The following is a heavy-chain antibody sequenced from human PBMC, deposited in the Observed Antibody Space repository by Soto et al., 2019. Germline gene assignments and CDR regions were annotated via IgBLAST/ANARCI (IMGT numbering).Heavy chain of an antibody. J-gene: IGHJ4*02. Sequence: GGSLRLSCAASGFTFSSYAMSWVRQAPGKGLEWVSDISGSGGSTNYADSVKGRFTISRDNSKNTLYLQMNSLRAEDTAVYYCAKYDFGWYFDYWGQGTLVTVSS. D-gene: IGHD6-19*01. CDR2: ISGSGGST. CDR3: AKYDFGWYFDY. CDR1: GFTFSSYA. V-gene: IGHV3-23*01.